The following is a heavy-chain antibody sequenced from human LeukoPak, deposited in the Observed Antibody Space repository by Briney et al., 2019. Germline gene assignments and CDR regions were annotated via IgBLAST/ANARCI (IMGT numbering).Heavy chain of an antibody. J-gene: IGHJ4*02. CDR2: IKKDGSEK. D-gene: IGHD5-18*01. V-gene: IGHV3-7*01. CDR1: GFTFNTYT. Sequence: PGGSLRLSCAASGFTFNTYTMNWVRQAPGKGLEWVANIKKDGSEKYYVDSVKGRFTISRDNAKTSLYLQMISLRAEDTAVYYCARHLSGVTGYTYGRGIDYWGQGTLVTVSS. CDR3: ARHLSGVTGYTYGRGIDY.